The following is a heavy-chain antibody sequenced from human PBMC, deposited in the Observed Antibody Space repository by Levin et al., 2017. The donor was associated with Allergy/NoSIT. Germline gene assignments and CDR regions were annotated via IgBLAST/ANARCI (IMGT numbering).Heavy chain of an antibody. J-gene: IGHJ4*02. V-gene: IGHV1-24*01. D-gene: IGHD6-13*01. Sequence: GESLKISCKVSGYTLTELSMHWVRQAPGKGLEWMGGFDPEDGETIYAQKFQGRVTMTEDTSTDTAYMELSSLRSEDTAVYYCATDLGGGSWPPFDYWGQGTLVTVSS. CDR3: ATDLGGGSWPPFDY. CDR2: FDPEDGET. CDR1: GYTLTELS.